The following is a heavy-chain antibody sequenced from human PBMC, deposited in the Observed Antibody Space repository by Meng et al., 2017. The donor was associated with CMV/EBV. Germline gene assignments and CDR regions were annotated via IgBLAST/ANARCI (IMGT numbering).Heavy chain of an antibody. V-gene: IGHV3-21*01. J-gene: IGHJ5*02. Sequence: GESLKISCAASGFTFSSYSMNWVRQAPGKGLEWVSSISSSSSYIYYADSVKGRFTISRDNAKNSLYLQMNSLRAEDTAVYYCARGESGDLLWFGSSYPAGFDPWGQGTLVTVSS. CDR1: GFTFSSYS. CDR2: ISSSSSYI. CDR3: ARGESGDLLWFGSSYPAGFDP. D-gene: IGHD3-10*01.